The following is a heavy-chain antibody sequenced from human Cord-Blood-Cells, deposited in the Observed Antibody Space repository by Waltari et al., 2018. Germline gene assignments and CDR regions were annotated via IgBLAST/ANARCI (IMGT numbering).Heavy chain of an antibody. Sequence: QLQLQESGPGLVKPSETLSLTCTVSGGSISSSSYYWGWIRQPPGKGLEWIGSIYYSGSTYYTPSLKSRVTISVDTSKNQFSLKLSSVTAADTAVYYCARKGPDLEWLYVGAFDIWGQGTMVTVSS. CDR2: IYYSGST. D-gene: IGHD3-3*01. J-gene: IGHJ3*02. CDR3: ARKGPDLEWLYVGAFDI. CDR1: GGSISSSSYY. V-gene: IGHV4-39*01.